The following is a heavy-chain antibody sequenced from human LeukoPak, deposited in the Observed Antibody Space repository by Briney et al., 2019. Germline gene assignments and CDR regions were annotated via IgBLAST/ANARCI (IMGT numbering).Heavy chain of an antibody. CDR1: GFTFNNYA. V-gene: IGHV3-23*01. CDR2: ISGSGGST. CDR3: AKAMTSVVTPGAS. D-gene: IGHD4-23*01. J-gene: IGHJ5*02. Sequence: GGSLRLSCAASGFTFNNYAMSWVRQASGKGLEWVSVISGSGGSTYYGDSVKGRFTISRDNSKNTLYLQMNSLRAEDTAVYFCAKAMTSVVTPGASWGQGTLVTVSS.